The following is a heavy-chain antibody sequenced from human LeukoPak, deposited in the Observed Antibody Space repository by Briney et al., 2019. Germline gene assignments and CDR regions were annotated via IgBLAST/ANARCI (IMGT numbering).Heavy chain of an antibody. CDR1: GFTFSSYA. J-gene: IGHJ6*04. Sequence: PGRSLRLSCAASGFTFSSYAMHWVRQAPGKGLEWVAVISYDGSNKYYADSVKGRFTITRDNSKSTLYLQMNSLRAEDTAVYYCASAPFFCFGGSCPYYMDVWGKGTTVTVSS. D-gene: IGHD2-15*01. CDR2: ISYDGSNK. CDR3: ASAPFFCFGGSCPYYMDV. V-gene: IGHV3-30*03.